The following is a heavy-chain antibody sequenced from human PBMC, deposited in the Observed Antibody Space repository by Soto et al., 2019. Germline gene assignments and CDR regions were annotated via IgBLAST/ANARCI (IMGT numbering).Heavy chain of an antibody. V-gene: IGHV1-18*04. J-gene: IGHJ4*02. CDR3: ARDGSYCTNGVCYLDY. CDR2: ISAYNGNT. Sequence: ASVKVSCKASGDTFTSYGISCVRQAPGQVLEWMGWISAYNGNTNYAQKLQGRVTMTTDTSTSTAYMELRSLRSDDTAVYYCARDGSYCTNGVCYLDYWGQGTLVTVSS. D-gene: IGHD2-8*01. CDR1: GDTFTSYG.